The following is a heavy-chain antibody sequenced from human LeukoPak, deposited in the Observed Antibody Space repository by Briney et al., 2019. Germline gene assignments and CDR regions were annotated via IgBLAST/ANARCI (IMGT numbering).Heavy chain of an antibody. Sequence: GGSLRLSCAASGFTLDGYGMSWVRQVPGKGLEWVSGISWNGAGTDYSDSVKGRFTISRDNAKSSLYLQMNSLRAEDTAFYYCARDGSSGWYSDYWGQGTLVTVSS. D-gene: IGHD6-19*01. CDR3: ARDGSSGWYSDY. V-gene: IGHV3-20*04. CDR2: ISWNGAGT. CDR1: GFTLDGYG. J-gene: IGHJ4*02.